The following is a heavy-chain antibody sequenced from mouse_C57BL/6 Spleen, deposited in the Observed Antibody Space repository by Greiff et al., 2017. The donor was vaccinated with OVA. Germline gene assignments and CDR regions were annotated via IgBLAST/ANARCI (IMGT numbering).Heavy chain of an antibody. CDR1: GFTFSSYG. CDR2: ISSGGSYT. V-gene: IGHV5-6*01. Sequence: EVKLVESGGDLVKPGGSLKLSCAASGFTFSSYGMSWVRQTPDKRLEWVATISSGGSYTSYPDSVKGRFTISRDNAKNTLYLQMSSLKSENTARYYWARPTTTVVEGCYFDYWGQGTTLTVSS. CDR3: ARPTTTVVEGCYFDY. D-gene: IGHD1-1*01. J-gene: IGHJ2*01.